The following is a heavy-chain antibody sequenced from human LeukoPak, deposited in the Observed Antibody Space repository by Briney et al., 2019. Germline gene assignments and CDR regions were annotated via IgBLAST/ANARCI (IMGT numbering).Heavy chain of an antibody. J-gene: IGHJ4*02. CDR1: GYSIGRSYL. CDR2: TSHDGSS. CDR3: VRGELGDFDN. D-gene: IGHD7-27*01. Sequence: SETLSLTCTVSGYSIGRSYLWGWVRQPPGTAPEWIGSTSHDGSSYQNPSLKSRVSISMDTSKNQFSLRMTSLTAADTAVYYCVRGELGDFDNWGQGILVTVSS. V-gene: IGHV4-38-2*02.